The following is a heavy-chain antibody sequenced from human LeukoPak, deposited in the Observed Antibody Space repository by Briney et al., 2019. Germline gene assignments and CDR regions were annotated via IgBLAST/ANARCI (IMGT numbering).Heavy chain of an antibody. CDR2: IYYSGST. V-gene: IGHV4-30-4*08. D-gene: IGHD3-16*01. CDR1: GGSISSGDYY. Sequence: SETLSLTCTVSGGSISSGDYYWRWIRQRPGKGLEWIGYIYYSGSTYYNPSLKSRVTISVDTSKNQFSLKLSSVTAADTAVYYCARGTFGWRAFDIWGQGTMVTVSS. CDR3: ARGTFGWRAFDI. J-gene: IGHJ3*02.